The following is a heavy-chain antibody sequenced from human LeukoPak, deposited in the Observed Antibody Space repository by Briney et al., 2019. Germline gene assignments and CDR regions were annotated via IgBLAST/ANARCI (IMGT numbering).Heavy chain of an antibody. D-gene: IGHD6-6*01. V-gene: IGHV4-39*01. J-gene: IGHJ4*02. CDR3: ARHVGRSSSGFDY. Sequence: SETLSLTCIVSGGSISSSSYYWGWIRQPPGKGLEWIGSNYYSGSTYYNPSLKSRVTISVDTSKNQFSLKLSSVTAADTAVYYCARHVGRSSSGFDYWGQGTLVTVSS. CDR1: GGSISSSSYY. CDR2: NYYSGST.